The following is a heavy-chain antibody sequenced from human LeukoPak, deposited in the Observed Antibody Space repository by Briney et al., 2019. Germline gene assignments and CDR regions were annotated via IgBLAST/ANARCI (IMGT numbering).Heavy chain of an antibody. Sequence: SVNVSCKASGGTFSSYAISWVRQAPGQGLEWMGRIIPILGIANYAQKFQGRVTITADKSTSTAYMELSSLRSEDTAVYYCARAGELLRPERFDPWGQGTLVTVSS. CDR3: ARAGELLRPERFDP. D-gene: IGHD1-26*01. J-gene: IGHJ5*02. V-gene: IGHV1-69*04. CDR2: IIPILGIA. CDR1: GGTFSSYA.